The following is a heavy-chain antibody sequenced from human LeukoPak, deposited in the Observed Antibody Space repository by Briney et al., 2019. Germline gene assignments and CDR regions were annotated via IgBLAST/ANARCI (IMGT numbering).Heavy chain of an antibody. CDR2: IYYSGST. D-gene: IGHD3-10*01. V-gene: IGHV4-39*01. CDR3: ANYVLLWFGESYLDY. CDR1: GFSFSNSW. J-gene: IGHJ4*02. Sequence: GSLRLSCAASGFSFSNSWMDWVRQPPGKGLEWIGSIYYSGSTYYNPSLKSRVTISVDTSKNQFSLKLSSVTAADTAVYYCANYVLLWFGESYLDYWGQGTLVTVSS.